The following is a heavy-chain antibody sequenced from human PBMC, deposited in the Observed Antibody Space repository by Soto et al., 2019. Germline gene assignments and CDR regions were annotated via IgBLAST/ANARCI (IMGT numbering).Heavy chain of an antibody. V-gene: IGHV5-51*01. J-gene: IGHJ5*02. CDR1: GYIFSNYW. D-gene: IGHD5-12*01. CDR3: ARLGHSGYDATRWFDP. CDR2: IYPSDSVT. Sequence: EVRLVQSGAEVKKPGESLKISCKTSGYIFSNYWIGWVRQMPGKGPEWMGIIYPSDSVTRYSPSFQGQVTISDDKSITTAYLQWSSLKASDTAMYYCARLGHSGYDATRWFDPWGQGTLVTVSP.